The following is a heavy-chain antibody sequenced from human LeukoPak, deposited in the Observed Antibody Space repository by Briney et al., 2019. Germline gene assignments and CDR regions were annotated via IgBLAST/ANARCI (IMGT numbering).Heavy chain of an antibody. CDR1: GFTFSSYS. V-gene: IGHV3-21*01. CDR3: GRDQEALCLGDLLYFDS. D-gene: IGHD3-10*01. J-gene: IGHJ4*02. CDR2: ISSSSSYI. Sequence: PGGSLRLSCAASGFTFSSYSMNWVRQAPGKGLEWVSSISSSSSYIYYADSVKGRFTISRDNAKNSLYLQMNSLRAEDTAVYYCGRDQEALCLGDLLYFDSGGREPRVPVP.